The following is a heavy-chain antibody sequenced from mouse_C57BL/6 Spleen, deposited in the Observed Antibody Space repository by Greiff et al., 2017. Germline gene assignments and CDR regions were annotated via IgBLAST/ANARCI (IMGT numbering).Heavy chain of an antibody. CDR1: GYAFSSYW. CDR3: ARRHYYGSSPLYFDV. Sequence: QVQLQQSGAELVKPGASVKISCKASGYAFSSYWMNWVKQRPGKGLEWIGQIYPGDGDTNYNGKFKGKATLTADKSSSTAYMQLSSLTSEDSAVYFCARRHYYGSSPLYFDVWGTGTTVTVSS. V-gene: IGHV1-80*01. CDR2: IYPGDGDT. D-gene: IGHD1-1*01. J-gene: IGHJ1*03.